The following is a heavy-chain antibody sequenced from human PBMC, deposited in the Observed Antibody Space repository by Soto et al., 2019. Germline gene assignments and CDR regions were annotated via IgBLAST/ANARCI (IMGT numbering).Heavy chain of an antibody. J-gene: IGHJ5*02. CDR3: ARGLGQGPNWFDP. CDR2: IYYSGST. CDR1: GDSISSGGDY. D-gene: IGHD3-3*01. Sequence: TLSLTCTVSGDSISSGGDYWSWIRQHPGKGLEWIGYIYYSGSTYYNPSLKSRVTISIDTSKNQLSLKLSSVTAADTAVYYCARGLGQGPNWFDPWGQGTLVTVSS. V-gene: IGHV4-31*03.